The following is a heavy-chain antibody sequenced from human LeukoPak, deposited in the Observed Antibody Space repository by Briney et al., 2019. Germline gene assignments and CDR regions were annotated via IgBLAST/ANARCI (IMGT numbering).Heavy chain of an antibody. D-gene: IGHD3-16*02. CDR2: IYTSGST. CDR3: ARERYDYVWGSYRSFDY. CDR1: GYSISSGYY. V-gene: IGHV4-38-2*02. J-gene: IGHJ4*02. Sequence: PSETLSLTCTVSGYSISSGYYWGWIRQPPGKGLEWIGSIYTSGSTNYNPSLKSRVTMSVDTSKNQFSLKLSSVTAADTAVYYCARERYDYVWGSYRSFDYWGQGTLVTVSS.